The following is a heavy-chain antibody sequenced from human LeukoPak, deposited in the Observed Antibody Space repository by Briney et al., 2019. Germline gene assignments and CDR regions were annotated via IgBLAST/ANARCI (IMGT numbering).Heavy chain of an antibody. CDR2: IYPGDSDT. CDR1: GYIFTSYW. J-gene: IGHJ4*02. Sequence: GESLKISCKGSGYIFTSYWIGWVRQMPGKGLEWMGIIYPGDSDTRYSPSFQGQVTISADKSIGTAYLQWSGLKASDTAMYYCARQASWAAGGYWGQGTLVTVSS. D-gene: IGHD2-2*01. CDR3: ARQASWAAGGY. V-gene: IGHV5-51*01.